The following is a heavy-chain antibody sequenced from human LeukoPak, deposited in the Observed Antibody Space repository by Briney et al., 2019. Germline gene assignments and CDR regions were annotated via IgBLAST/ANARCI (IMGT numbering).Heavy chain of an antibody. CDR1: GFTFSSYS. Sequence: PGGSLRLSCAASGFTFSSYSMNWVRQAPGKGLEWVSSISSSSSYIYYADSVKCRFTISRDNAKNSLYLQMNSLRAEDTAVYYCAAYCSSTSCYGGSDYWGQGTLVTVSS. CDR2: ISSSSSYI. CDR3: AAYCSSTSCYGGSDY. J-gene: IGHJ4*02. D-gene: IGHD2-2*01. V-gene: IGHV3-21*01.